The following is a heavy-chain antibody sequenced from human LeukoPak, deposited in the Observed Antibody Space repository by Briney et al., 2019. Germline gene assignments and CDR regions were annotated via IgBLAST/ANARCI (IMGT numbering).Heavy chain of an antibody. Sequence: PGGSLRLSCAASGFTFSSYSMNWVRQAPGKGLEWVSSISSSSSYIYYADSVKGRFTVSRDNAKNSLYLQMNSLRAEDTAVYYCARDRGVVVVAAKERSDYWGQGTLVTVSS. V-gene: IGHV3-21*01. CDR2: ISSSSSYI. D-gene: IGHD2-15*01. J-gene: IGHJ4*02. CDR1: GFTFSSYS. CDR3: ARDRGVVVVAAKERSDY.